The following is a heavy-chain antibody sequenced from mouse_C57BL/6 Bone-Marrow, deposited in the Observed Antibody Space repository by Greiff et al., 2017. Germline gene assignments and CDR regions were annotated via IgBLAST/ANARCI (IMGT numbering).Heavy chain of an antibody. CDR3: ARDGIDY. J-gene: IGHJ2*01. Sequence: QVQLQQPGAELVMPGASVKLSCKASGYTFTSYWMHWVKQRPRQGLEWIGEIDPSDSYTNYNQKFKGKSTLTVDKSSSTAYMQLSSLTSEDSAVYYCARDGIDYWGQGTTLTVSS. CDR1: GYTFTSYW. V-gene: IGHV1-69*01. CDR2: IDPSDSYT.